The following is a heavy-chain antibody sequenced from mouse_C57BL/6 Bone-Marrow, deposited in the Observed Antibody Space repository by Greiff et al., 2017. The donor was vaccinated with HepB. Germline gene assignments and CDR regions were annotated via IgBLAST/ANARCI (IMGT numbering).Heavy chain of an antibody. Sequence: EVKLMESGGGLVKPGGSLKLSCAASGFTFSDYGMHWVRQAPEKGLEWVAYISSGSSTIYYAETVKGRFTISRDNAKNTLFRQMTSLRSEDTARYYCARKLGYAMDYWGQGTSVTVSS. V-gene: IGHV5-17*01. CDR1: GFTFSDYG. CDR3: ARKLGYAMDY. J-gene: IGHJ4*01. CDR2: ISSGSSTI.